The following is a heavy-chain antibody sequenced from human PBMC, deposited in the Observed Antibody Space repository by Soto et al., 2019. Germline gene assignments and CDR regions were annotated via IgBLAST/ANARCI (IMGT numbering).Heavy chain of an antibody. CDR1: GGSISSYH. CDR3: ARDRGTYYDYVWGSYDSNWFDP. Sequence: KSSETLSLTCTVSGGSISSYHWSWIRQPAGKGLEWIGRIYTSGSTNYNPSLKSRVTMSVDTSKNQFSLKLSSVTAADTAVYYCARDRGTYYDYVWGSYDSNWFDPWGKGPLVIVSS. CDR2: IYTSGST. J-gene: IGHJ5*02. D-gene: IGHD3-16*01. V-gene: IGHV4-4*07.